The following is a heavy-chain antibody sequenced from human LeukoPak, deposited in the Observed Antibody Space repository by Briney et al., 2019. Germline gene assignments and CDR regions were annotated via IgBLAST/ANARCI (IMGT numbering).Heavy chain of an antibody. CDR2: ISSSSSTI. CDR1: GFTFSDYY. CDR3: AREEYSSSWYVDY. D-gene: IGHD6-13*01. J-gene: IGHJ4*02. Sequence: GGPLRLSCATSGFTFSDYYMSWIRQAPGKGLEWVSYISSSSSTIYYADSVKGRFTISRDNAKNSLYLQMNSLRAEDTAVYYCAREEYSSSWYVDYWGQGTLVTVSS. V-gene: IGHV3-11*04.